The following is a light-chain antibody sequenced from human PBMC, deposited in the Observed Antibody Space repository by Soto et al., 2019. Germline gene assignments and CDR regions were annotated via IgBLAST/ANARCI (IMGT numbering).Light chain of an antibody. V-gene: IGKV3-20*01. CDR3: QHYGSSPT. J-gene: IGKJ5*01. CDR1: QSVSSSY. CDR2: GAS. Sequence: IVLTQSPATLALSPVERATLSCRASQSVSSSYLVWYQQKPGQAPRLLIYGASSRATGILDRFSGSGSGTDFTLTISRLEPEDFAVYYCQHYGSSPTFGEGTRLEIK.